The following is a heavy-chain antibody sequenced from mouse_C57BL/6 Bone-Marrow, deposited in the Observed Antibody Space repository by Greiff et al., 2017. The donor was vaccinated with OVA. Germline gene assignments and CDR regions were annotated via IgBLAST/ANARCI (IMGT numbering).Heavy chain of an antibody. J-gene: IGHJ1*03. V-gene: IGHV3-6*01. CDR3: ARDRGYGSSLHWYFDV. D-gene: IGHD1-1*01. Sequence: VQLKESGPGLVKPSQSLSLTCSVTGYSITSGYYWNWIRQFPGNKLEWMGYISYDGSNNYNPSLKNRISITRDTSKNQFFLKLNSVTTEDTATYYCARDRGYGSSLHWYFDVWGTGTTVTVSS. CDR2: ISYDGSN. CDR1: GYSITSGYY.